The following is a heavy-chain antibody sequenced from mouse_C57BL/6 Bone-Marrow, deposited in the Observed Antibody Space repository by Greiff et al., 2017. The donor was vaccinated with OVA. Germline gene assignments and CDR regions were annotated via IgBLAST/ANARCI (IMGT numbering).Heavy chain of an antibody. CDR2: INPGSGGT. CDR1: GYAFTNYL. D-gene: IGHD6-1*01. V-gene: IGHV1-54*01. Sequence: VQLQQSGAELVRPGTSVKVSCKASGYAFTNYLIEWVKQRPGQGLEWIGVINPGSGGTNYNEQFKGKATLTADKSSSTAYMQLSSLTSEDSAVYFCARYGLYYYDYWGQGTTLTVSS. CDR3: ARYGLYYYDY. J-gene: IGHJ2*01.